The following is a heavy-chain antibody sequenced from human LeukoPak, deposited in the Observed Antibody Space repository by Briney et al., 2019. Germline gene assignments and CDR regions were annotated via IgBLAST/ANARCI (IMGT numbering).Heavy chain of an antibody. CDR1: GGSISSSSYY. V-gene: IGHV4-39*07. Sequence: NPSETLSLTCTVSGGSISSSSYYWGWIRQPPGKGLEWIGSIYYSGSTYYNPSLKSRVTISVDTSKNQFSLKLSSVTAADTAVYYCARSMVRGVMVYYYYYMDVWGKGTTVTVSS. D-gene: IGHD3-10*01. J-gene: IGHJ6*03. CDR3: ARSMVRGVMVYYYYYMDV. CDR2: IYYSGST.